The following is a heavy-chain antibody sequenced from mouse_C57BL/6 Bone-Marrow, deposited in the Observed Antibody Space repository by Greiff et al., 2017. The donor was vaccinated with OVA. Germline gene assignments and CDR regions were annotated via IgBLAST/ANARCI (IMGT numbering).Heavy chain of an antibody. Sequence: QVQLQQSGAELVRPGASVTLSCKASGYTFTDYEMHWVKQTPVHGLEWIGAIDPETGGTAYNQKFKGKAILTADKSSSTAYMELRSLTSEDSAVYYCTKLRRYDWYFDVWGTGTTVTVSS. D-gene: IGHD1-1*01. CDR1: GYTFTDYE. CDR2: IDPETGGT. V-gene: IGHV1-15*01. CDR3: TKLRRYDWYFDV. J-gene: IGHJ1*03.